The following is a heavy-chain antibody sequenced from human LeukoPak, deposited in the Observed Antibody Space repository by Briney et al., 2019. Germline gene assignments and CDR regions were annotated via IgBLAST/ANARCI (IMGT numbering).Heavy chain of an antibody. J-gene: IGHJ3*02. CDR3: ARGGTVTRPFDI. CDR2: IYYRGST. Sequence: SETLSLTCTVSGGSISSSSYYWGWIRQPPGKGLEWIGSIYYRGSTYYNPSLKSRVTISVDTSKNQFSLKLSSVTAADTAVYYCARGGTVTRPFDIWGQGTMVTVSS. V-gene: IGHV4-39*01. CDR1: GGSISSSSYY. D-gene: IGHD4-17*01.